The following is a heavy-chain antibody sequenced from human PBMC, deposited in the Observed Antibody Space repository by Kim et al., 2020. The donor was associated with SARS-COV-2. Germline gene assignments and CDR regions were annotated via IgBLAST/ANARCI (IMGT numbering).Heavy chain of an antibody. D-gene: IGHD3-22*01. CDR2: ISYDGSNK. CDR3: ASERYYYDSSGQFDY. J-gene: IGHJ4*02. CDR1: GFTFSSYA. Sequence: GGSLRLSCAASGFTFSSYAMHWVRQAPGKGLEWVAVISYDGSNKYYADSVKGRFTISRDNSKNTLYLQMNSLRAEDTAVYYCASERYYYDSSGQFDYGGQGTLVTVSS. V-gene: IGHV3-30*04.